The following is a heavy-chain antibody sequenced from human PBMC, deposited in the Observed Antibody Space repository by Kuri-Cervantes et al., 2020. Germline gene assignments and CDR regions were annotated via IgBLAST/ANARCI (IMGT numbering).Heavy chain of an antibody. J-gene: IGHJ3*02. CDR1: GFTFSSYW. D-gene: IGHD4-17*01. CDR3: AREDTVTTGFAFDI. CDR2: INSDGSST. V-gene: IGHV3-74*01. Sequence: GESLKISCAASGFTFSSYWMHWVRQAPGKGLVWVSRINSDGSSTSYADSVKGRFTISRDNAKDSLYLQMNSLRAEDTAVYYCAREDTVTTGFAFDIWGQGTMVTVSS.